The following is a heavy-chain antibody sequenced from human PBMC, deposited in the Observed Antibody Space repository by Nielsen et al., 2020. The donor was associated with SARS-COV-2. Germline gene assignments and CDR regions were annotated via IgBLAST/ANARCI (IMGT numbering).Heavy chain of an antibody. CDR2: ISFNGIHI. CDR3: AKDGVLGMWGYFDF. D-gene: IGHD1-26*01. J-gene: IGHJ4*02. Sequence: GESLKISCAASGFMFRSYTMNWVRQAPGKGLELVSTISFNGIHIYYADSVKGRFTISRDNARNSVFLQMNSLRVEDTAVYYCAKDGVLGMWGYFDFGGQGTMVSVSS. CDR1: GFMFRSYT. V-gene: IGHV3-21*01.